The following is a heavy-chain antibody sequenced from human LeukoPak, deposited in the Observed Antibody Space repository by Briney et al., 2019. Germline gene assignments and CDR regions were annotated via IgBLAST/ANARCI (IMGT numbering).Heavy chain of an antibody. V-gene: IGHV3-48*01. Sequence: GGSLRLSCAASGFTFSSYSMNWVRQSPGKGLEWVSYICSSSSTIYYADSVKGRFTISSANAKNSLYLQMNSLRAEDTAVYYCLGSASYTHWGQGTLVTVSS. CDR1: GFTFSSYS. D-gene: IGHD3-10*01. J-gene: IGHJ4*02. CDR3: LGSASYTH. CDR2: ICSSSSTI.